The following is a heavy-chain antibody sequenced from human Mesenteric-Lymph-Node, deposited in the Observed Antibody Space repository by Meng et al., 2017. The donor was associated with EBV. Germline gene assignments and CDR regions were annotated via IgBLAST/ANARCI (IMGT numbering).Heavy chain of an antibody. D-gene: IGHD3-22*01. CDR2: ISAYDTNP. CDR3: ARAYNSGYLMGWLDP. V-gene: IGHV1-18*01. CDR1: GYTFSSYG. Sequence: QIQLLQPDSEVKKPGASVKVSCRASGYTFSSYGISWVRQAPGQGLEWMGWISAYDTNPNYSQKFQGRVTMTTDTSTNTAYMELRSLRSDDTAVYYCARAYNSGYLMGWLDPWGQGTLVTVSS. J-gene: IGHJ5*02.